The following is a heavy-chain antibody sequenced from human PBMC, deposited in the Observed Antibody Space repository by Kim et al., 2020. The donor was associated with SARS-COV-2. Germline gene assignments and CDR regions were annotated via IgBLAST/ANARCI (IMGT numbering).Heavy chain of an antibody. Sequence: SETLSLTCTVSGYSISSGYYWGWIRQPPGKGLEWIGSIYHSGSTYYNPSLKSRVTISVDTSKNQFSLKLSSVTAADTAVYYCARVVAVAGTYFDYWGQGT. CDR2: IYHSGST. V-gene: IGHV4-38-2*02. J-gene: IGHJ4*02. CDR3: ARVVAVAGTYFDY. CDR1: GYSISSGYY. D-gene: IGHD6-19*01.